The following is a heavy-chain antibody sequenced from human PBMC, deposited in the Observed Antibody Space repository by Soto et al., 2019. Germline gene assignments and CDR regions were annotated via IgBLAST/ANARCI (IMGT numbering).Heavy chain of an antibody. Sequence: EVQLVESGGGLVQPGGSLRLSCAASGFSISDHDMNWVRQAPGKGLEWVGRTRNKANSYTTDYAASVKGRFTISRDDSKKSLHLQMNSLKTEDTAVYYCTRGSYNYGDDAFDIWGQGTMVTVSS. V-gene: IGHV3-72*01. J-gene: IGHJ3*02. CDR1: GFSISDHD. CDR3: TRGSYNYGDDAFDI. CDR2: TRNKANSYTT. D-gene: IGHD3-10*01.